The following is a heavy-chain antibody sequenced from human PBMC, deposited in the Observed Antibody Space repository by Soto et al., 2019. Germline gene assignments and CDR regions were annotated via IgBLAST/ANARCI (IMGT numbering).Heavy chain of an antibody. Sequence: QVQLVQSGAEVKKPGSSVKISCKASGGTFSSNTINWVRQAAGQGLEWMGGIIPLFGTANYAETFQGRVTITADKSTNTEYMELSSLRSEDTAVYYCASKAACGGDCYAFDSWGQGTLVTVSS. D-gene: IGHD2-21*02. CDR3: ASKAACGGDCYAFDS. CDR2: IIPLFGTA. V-gene: IGHV1-69*06. CDR1: GGTFSSNT. J-gene: IGHJ4*02.